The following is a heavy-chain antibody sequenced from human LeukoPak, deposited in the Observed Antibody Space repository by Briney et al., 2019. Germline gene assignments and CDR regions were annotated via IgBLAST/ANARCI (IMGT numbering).Heavy chain of an antibody. CDR3: AKGGTVAEGDY. Sequence: ASVKVSCKASGYTFSDYGISWVRRAPGQGLEWMGRISGFNGNTDYAQKFQDRVTMTTDTSTSTAYMGLRSLTFDDTAMYYCAKGGTVAEGDYRGKGTLVTVSS. CDR2: ISGFNGNT. CDR1: GYTFSDYG. D-gene: IGHD6-19*01. V-gene: IGHV1-18*01. J-gene: IGHJ4*02.